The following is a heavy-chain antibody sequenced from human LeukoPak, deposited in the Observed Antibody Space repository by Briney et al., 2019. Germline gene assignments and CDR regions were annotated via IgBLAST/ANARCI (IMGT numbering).Heavy chain of an antibody. D-gene: IGHD6-19*01. Sequence: PGGSLRFSCGASGFTFSSHGMHWVRQAPGRGLEWVAFIRYDGSNKYYADSVKGRFTISRDNSKNTLYLQMNSLRAEDTAVYYCAKGYSSGWPFDYWGQGTLVTVSS. CDR2: IRYDGSNK. J-gene: IGHJ4*02. V-gene: IGHV3-30*02. CDR1: GFTFSSHG. CDR3: AKGYSSGWPFDY.